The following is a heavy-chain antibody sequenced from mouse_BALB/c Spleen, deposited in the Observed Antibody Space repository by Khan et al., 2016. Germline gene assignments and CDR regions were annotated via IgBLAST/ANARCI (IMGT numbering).Heavy chain of an antibody. D-gene: IGHD2-14*01. CDR2: INPSTGYT. Sequence: QVRLQQSGAELAKPGASVKMSCKASGYTFTSYWMHWVKQRPGQGLEWIGYINPSTGYTEYNQKFKDKATLTADKSSSTAYMQLSSLTSEDSAVYYCARGGVRRGDYWGQGTTLTVSS. CDR3: ARGGVRRGDY. CDR1: GYTFTSYW. V-gene: IGHV1-7*01. J-gene: IGHJ2*01.